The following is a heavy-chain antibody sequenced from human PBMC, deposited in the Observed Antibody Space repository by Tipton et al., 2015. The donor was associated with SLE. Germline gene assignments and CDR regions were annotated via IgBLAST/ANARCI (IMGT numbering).Heavy chain of an antibody. J-gene: IGHJ3*02. CDR2: IYYSGST. CDR1: GGSISSHY. D-gene: IGHD3-22*01. Sequence: TLSLTCTVSGGSISSHYWSWIRPPPGQGLEWIGYIYYSGSTNYNPSLKSRVTISVDTSKNQFSLKLSSVTAADTAVYYCARTYYYDSSGYYDDAFDIWGQGTMVTVSS. V-gene: IGHV4-59*08. CDR3: ARTYYYDSSGYYDDAFDI.